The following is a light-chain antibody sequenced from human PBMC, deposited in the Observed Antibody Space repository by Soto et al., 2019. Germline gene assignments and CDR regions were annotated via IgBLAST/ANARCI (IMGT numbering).Light chain of an antibody. CDR1: QSVSSL. CDR3: QQRSNSWT. Sequence: EIVLTQSPATLSLSPGERATLSCRASQSVSSLLAWYQQKPGQAPRLLIYDASNRATGIPARFSGSGSGTDFTLTISSLESEDFAVYYCQQRSNSWTFGQGTKVEIK. V-gene: IGKV3-11*01. J-gene: IGKJ1*01. CDR2: DAS.